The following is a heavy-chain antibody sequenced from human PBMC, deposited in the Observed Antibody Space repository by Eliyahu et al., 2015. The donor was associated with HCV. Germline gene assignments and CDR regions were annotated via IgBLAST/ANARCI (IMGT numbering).Heavy chain of an antibody. CDR2: VYPSGST. Sequence: QVQLQESGPGLVKPSETLSLTCAXSXXSISXGDYWGWIRQPPGKGLEWIGSVYPSGSTYYNPTLRSRVTISADTSKNEVSLKVSSVTAADTALYYCARNHNLRAEGGSYFDYWGQGTLVTVSS. V-gene: IGHV4-38-2*01. D-gene: IGHD3-16*01. CDR1: XXSISXGDY. CDR3: ARNHNLRAEGGSYFDY. J-gene: IGHJ4*02.